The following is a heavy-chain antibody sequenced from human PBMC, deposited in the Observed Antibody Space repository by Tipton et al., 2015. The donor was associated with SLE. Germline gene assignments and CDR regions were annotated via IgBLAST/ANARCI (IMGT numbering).Heavy chain of an antibody. D-gene: IGHD3-22*01. Sequence: SLRLSCAASGFTFSSYWMSWVRQAPGKGLEWVANIKEDGSGQYYVDSVKGRFTISRDNAKNSLFLQMNSLGAEDTALYFCVKANFYDRSGYYAGMDAWGQGTTVTVSS. J-gene: IGHJ6*02. CDR2: IKEDGSGQ. CDR1: GFTFSSYW. CDR3: VKANFYDRSGYYAGMDA. V-gene: IGHV3-7*03.